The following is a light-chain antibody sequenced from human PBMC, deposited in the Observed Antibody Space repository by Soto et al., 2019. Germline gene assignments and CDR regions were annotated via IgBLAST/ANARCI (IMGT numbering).Light chain of an antibody. CDR1: QSIASY. Sequence: QMTQSPSSLSASVGDRVTITCRASQSIASYLNWYQQRPGKAPKLLIYAASNLESGVPSRFSGSGSETDFTLTISSLQPEDFATYYCQETYRSPVTFGQGTKVEIK. J-gene: IGKJ2*01. CDR3: QETYRSPVT. CDR2: AAS. V-gene: IGKV1-39*01.